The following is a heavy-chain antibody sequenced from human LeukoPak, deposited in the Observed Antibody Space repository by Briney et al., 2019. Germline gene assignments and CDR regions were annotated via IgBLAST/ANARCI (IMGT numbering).Heavy chain of an antibody. CDR2: IHTSGST. V-gene: IGHV4-4*07. CDR1: GGSTSNYF. CDR3: ARDPEGHGYYFDY. J-gene: IGHJ4*02. D-gene: IGHD3-3*01. Sequence: KSSETLSLTCTVSGGSTSNYFCTWLRQSAGKGLEWIGRIHTSGSTNYNPSLKSRVSMSVDTSKNQFSLKLSSVTAADTADYYCARDPEGHGYYFDYWGQGALVTVSS.